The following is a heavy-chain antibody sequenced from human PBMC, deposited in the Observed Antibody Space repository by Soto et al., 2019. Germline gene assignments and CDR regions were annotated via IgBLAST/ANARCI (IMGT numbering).Heavy chain of an antibody. CDR1: GYTFTSYN. CDR2: MNPNSGNT. CDR3: AREHSSSWRFDY. J-gene: IGHJ4*02. D-gene: IGHD6-13*01. Sequence: QVQLVQSGAEVKKPGASVKVSCKASGYTFTSYNINWVHKALGQGLEWLGWMNPNSGNTGYAQKFQGRVTMTRNTSISTAYMELSSLRSEDTAVYYCAREHSSSWRFDYWGQGTLVTVSS. V-gene: IGHV1-8*01.